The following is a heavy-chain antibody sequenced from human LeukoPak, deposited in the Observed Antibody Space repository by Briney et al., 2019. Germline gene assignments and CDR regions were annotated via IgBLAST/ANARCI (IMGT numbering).Heavy chain of an antibody. CDR2: IWYDGSNK. V-gene: IGHV3-33*01. J-gene: IGHJ4*02. D-gene: IGHD6-13*01. Sequence: GRSLRLSCAASGFTFCSYGVHWVRQAPGKGLEWVAVIWYDGSNKYYADSVKGRFTISRDNSKNTLYLQMNSLRAEDTAVYYCVRDGYIAAAAPVDFDYWGQGTLVTVSS. CDR3: VRDGYIAAAAPVDFDY. CDR1: GFTFCSYG.